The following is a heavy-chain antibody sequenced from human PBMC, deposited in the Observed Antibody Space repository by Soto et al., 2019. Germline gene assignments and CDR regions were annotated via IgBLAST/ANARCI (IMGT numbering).Heavy chain of an antibody. Sequence: QLQLQESGSGLVKPSQTLSLTCAVSGGSINSGGYSWSWIRQPPGKGLEWIGFIYHSGSTYYNSSLKSRVTRSLDRSKSQFSLKMSSVTAADTAVYYCARLFGVAMDVWGQGTTVTVSS. CDR3: ARLFGVAMDV. CDR1: GGSINSGGYS. V-gene: IGHV4-30-2*01. D-gene: IGHD3-16*01. CDR2: IYHSGST. J-gene: IGHJ6*02.